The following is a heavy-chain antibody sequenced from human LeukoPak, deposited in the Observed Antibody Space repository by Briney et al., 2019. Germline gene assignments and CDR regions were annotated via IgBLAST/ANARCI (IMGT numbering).Heavy chain of an antibody. Sequence: SETLSLTCAVYGGSFSGYYWSWIRQPPGKGLEWMGEINHSGSTNYNPSLKSRVTISVDTSKNQFSLKLSSVTAADTAVYYCARAGSSWYKPRNWFDPWGQGTLVTVSS. CDR1: GGSFSGYY. J-gene: IGHJ5*02. CDR2: INHSGST. CDR3: ARAGSSWYKPRNWFDP. D-gene: IGHD6-13*01. V-gene: IGHV4-34*01.